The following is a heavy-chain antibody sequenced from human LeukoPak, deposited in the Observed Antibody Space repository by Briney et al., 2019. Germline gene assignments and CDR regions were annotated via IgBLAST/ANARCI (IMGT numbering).Heavy chain of an antibody. D-gene: IGHD1-26*01. V-gene: IGHV3-30*04. CDR2: ISYDGSNK. CDR1: GFTFSSYA. J-gene: IGHJ4*02. CDR3: AKGLWASTVGATGIFFDY. Sequence: GGSLRLSCAASGFTFSSYAMHWVRQAPGKGLEWVAVISYDGSNKYYADSVKGRFTISRDNSKNTLYLQMHSLGVEDTGVYYCAKGLWASTVGATGIFFDYWGQGIQVTVSS.